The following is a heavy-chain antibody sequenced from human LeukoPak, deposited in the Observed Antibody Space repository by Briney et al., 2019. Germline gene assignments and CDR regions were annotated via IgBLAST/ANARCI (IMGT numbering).Heavy chain of an antibody. CDR2: INPNSGGT. V-gene: IGHV1-2*02. D-gene: IGHD3-3*01. Sequence: GASVKVSCKASGYTFTSYYMHWVRQAPGQGLEWMGWINPNSGGTNYAQKFQGRVTMTRDTSISTAYMELSRLRSDDTAVYYCARSTDHLEWLLADYYYYGMDVWGQGTTVTVSS. CDR1: GYTFTSYY. CDR3: ARSTDHLEWLLADYYYYGMDV. J-gene: IGHJ6*02.